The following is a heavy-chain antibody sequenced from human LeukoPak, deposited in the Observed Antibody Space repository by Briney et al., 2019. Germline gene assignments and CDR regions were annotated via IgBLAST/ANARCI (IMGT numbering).Heavy chain of an antibody. V-gene: IGHV4-34*01. J-gene: IGHJ6*02. D-gene: IGHD3-22*01. CDR3: ARGRTYYYDTSGYYPSIYYGMDV. CDR1: GGSFSGYY. CDR2: INHGEST. Sequence: PSVTLSLTCAVSGGSFSGYYWYWIRQPPGKGLEWIGEINHGESTNYNPSLKSRATLSVDKSKNQFSLKLTSVTAADTAVYYCARGRTYYYDTSGYYPSIYYGMDVWGQGTTVIVSS.